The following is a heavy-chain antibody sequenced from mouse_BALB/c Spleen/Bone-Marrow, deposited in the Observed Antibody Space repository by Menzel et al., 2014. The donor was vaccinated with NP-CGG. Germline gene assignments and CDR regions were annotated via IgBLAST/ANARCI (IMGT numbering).Heavy chain of an antibody. CDR3: ARDNYYDYDGFAY. V-gene: IGHV5-6-3*01. CDR1: GFTFSSYG. D-gene: IGHD2-4*01. CDR2: INSNGGST. Sequence: EVKLVESGGGLVQPGGSLKISCAASGFTFSSYGMSWVRQTPDKRLDLVATINSNGGSTYYPDSVKGRFTISRDNAKNTLYPQMSSLKSEDTAMYYCARDNYYDYDGFAYWGQGTLVTVSA. J-gene: IGHJ3*01.